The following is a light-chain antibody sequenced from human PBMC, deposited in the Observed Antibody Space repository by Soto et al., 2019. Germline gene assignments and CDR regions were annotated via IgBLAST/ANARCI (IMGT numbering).Light chain of an antibody. Sequence: QSALTQPASVSGSPGQSITISCTGTSSGIRDYNYVSWYQQLPGNAPKLIMYEVSNRPSGISNRFSGAKSGNTASLTISGLQAEYEADYYCSSKSPDCLGTGTKLTVL. CDR2: EVS. CDR1: SSGIRDYNY. J-gene: IGLJ1*01. V-gene: IGLV2-14*01. CDR3: SSKSPDC.